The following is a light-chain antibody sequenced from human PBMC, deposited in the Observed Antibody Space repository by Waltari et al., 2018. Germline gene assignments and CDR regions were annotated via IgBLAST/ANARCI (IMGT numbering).Light chain of an antibody. CDR1: QDISNF. CDR3: QKYNSAPET. Sequence: DIQMTQSPSSLSASVGDRVTITCRASQDISNFLAWYQQKTGKVPKLLIYEASSLQSGVPSRFSGSGSGTDFTLTISSLQPEDVATYFCQKYNSAPETFGQGTKVEIK. CDR2: EAS. J-gene: IGKJ2*01. V-gene: IGKV1-27*01.